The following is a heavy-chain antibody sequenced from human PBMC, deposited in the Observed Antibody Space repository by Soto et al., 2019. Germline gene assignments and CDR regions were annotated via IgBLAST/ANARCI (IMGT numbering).Heavy chain of an antibody. CDR1: GFTFSSYD. CDR2: IGTAGDT. CDR3: ARGETGIAAAGTVDWFDP. Sequence: GGSLRLSCAASGFTFSSYDMHWVRQATGKGLEWVSAIGTAGDTYYPGSVKGRFTISRENAKNSLYLQMNSLRAEDTAVYYCARGETGIAAAGTVDWFDPWGQGTLVTVSS. D-gene: IGHD6-13*01. J-gene: IGHJ5*02. V-gene: IGHV3-13*01.